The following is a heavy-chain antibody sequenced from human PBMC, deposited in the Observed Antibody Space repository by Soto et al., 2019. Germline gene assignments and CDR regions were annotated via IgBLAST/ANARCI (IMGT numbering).Heavy chain of an antibody. CDR2: IWYDGSNK. Sequence: QVQLVESGGGVVQPGRSLRLSCAASGFTFSSYGMHWVRQAPGKGLEWVAVIWYDGSNKYYADSVKGRFTISRDNSKNTLYLQMNSLRAEDTAVYYCARALVRGYGMDVWGQGTTVTVSS. D-gene: IGHD3-10*01. J-gene: IGHJ6*02. CDR3: ARALVRGYGMDV. V-gene: IGHV3-33*01. CDR1: GFTFSSYG.